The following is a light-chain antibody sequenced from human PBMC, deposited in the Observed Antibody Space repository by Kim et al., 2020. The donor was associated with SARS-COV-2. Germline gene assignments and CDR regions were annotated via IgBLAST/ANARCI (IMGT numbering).Light chain of an antibody. J-gene: IGLJ2*01. CDR2: DNY. V-gene: IGLV1-51*01. CDR3: ESWDSSLCVML. CDR1: SSNIGNNF. Sequence: QSVLTQPPPVSAAPGQKVTISCSGSSSNIGNNFVSWYQQLPGAAPKLLIYDNYKRPAGIPDRFSGSKSGTSATLGITGLQTGDEADYYCESWDSSLCVMLFGGGTQLTVL.